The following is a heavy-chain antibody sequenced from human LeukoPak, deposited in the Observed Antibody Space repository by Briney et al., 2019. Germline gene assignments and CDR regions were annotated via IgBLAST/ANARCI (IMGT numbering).Heavy chain of an antibody. J-gene: IGHJ4*01. V-gene: IGHV4-39*01. D-gene: IGHD3-16*01. CDR3: ARSPGGAYFDY. Sequence: SETLSLTCTVSGGSISSSSYYWGWIRQPPGKGMEWIGNIYNSGSTYYNPSLKSRVTISADRSKNQFSLKLSSVTAADTAVYYCARSPGGAYFDYWGHGTLVTVSS. CDR2: IYNSGST. CDR1: GGSISSSSYY.